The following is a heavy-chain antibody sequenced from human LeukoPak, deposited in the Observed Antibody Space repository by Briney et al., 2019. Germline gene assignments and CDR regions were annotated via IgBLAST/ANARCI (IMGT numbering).Heavy chain of an antibody. CDR3: AKGAYSSGWYAGIDY. CDR1: GFTFSSYA. V-gene: IGHV3-30-3*01. J-gene: IGHJ4*02. Sequence: GGSLRLSCAASGFTFSSYAMHWVRQAPGKGLEWVAVISYDGSNKYYADSVKGRFTISRDNSKNTLYLQMNSLRAEDTAVYYCAKGAYSSGWYAGIDYWGRGTLVTVSS. D-gene: IGHD6-19*01. CDR2: ISYDGSNK.